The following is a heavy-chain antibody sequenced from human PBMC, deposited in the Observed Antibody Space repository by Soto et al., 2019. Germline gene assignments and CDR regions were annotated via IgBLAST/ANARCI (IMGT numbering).Heavy chain of an antibody. CDR1: GFTFSSYS. D-gene: IGHD6-13*01. V-gene: IGHV3-21*01. Sequence: GGSLRLSCAASGFTFSSYSMNWVRQAPGKGLEWVSSISSSSSYIYYADSVKGRFTISRDNAKNSLYLQMNSLRAEDTAVYYCARDRAAAGTLGSPYYFDYWGQGTLVNVSS. CDR2: ISSSSSYI. J-gene: IGHJ4*02. CDR3: ARDRAAAGTLGSPYYFDY.